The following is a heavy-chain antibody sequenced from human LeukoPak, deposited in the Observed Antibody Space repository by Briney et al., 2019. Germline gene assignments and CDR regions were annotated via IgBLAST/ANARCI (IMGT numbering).Heavy chain of an antibody. CDR3: AAYYGSGSVNYYRGMDI. Sequence: GSLRPSCEASEFTFSDYYMSWIRQAPGKGLEWISYISDSAINTHYADSVKGRFTISRDNAKKLLVLEMKSLRSEDTAVYYCAAYYGSGSVNYYRGMDIWGQGTTVTVSS. D-gene: IGHD3-10*01. J-gene: IGHJ6*02. CDR1: EFTFSDYY. V-gene: IGHV3-11*01. CDR2: ISDSAINT.